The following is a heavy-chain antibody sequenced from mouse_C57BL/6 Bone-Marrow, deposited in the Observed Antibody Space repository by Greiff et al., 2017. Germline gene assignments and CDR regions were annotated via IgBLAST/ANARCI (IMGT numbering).Heavy chain of an antibody. V-gene: IGHV1-55*01. CDR2: LYPGSGST. Sequence: QVQLQQPGAELVKPGASVKMSCKASGYTFTSYWITWVKQRPGQGLEWIGDLYPGSGSTNYNEKFKSKATLTVDTSSSTAYMQLSSLTSEDSAVYYCARNDYGSSSWFAYWGQGTLVTVSA. J-gene: IGHJ3*01. CDR1: GYTFTSYW. CDR3: ARNDYGSSSWFAY. D-gene: IGHD1-1*01.